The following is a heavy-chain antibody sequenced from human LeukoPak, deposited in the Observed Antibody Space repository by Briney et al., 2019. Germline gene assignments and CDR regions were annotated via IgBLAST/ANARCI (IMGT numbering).Heavy chain of an antibody. CDR1: GGSISSHY. V-gene: IGHV4-59*11. Sequence: SETLSLTCIASGGSISSHYWSWIRQPPGKTLEWIGYISYSGSTNYNPSLKSRVTISLDTSKSQFSLNLNSVTPADTAVYYCGRVPRPRSSGWYGGPIDYWGQGTLVTVSS. J-gene: IGHJ4*02. D-gene: IGHD6-19*01. CDR3: GRVPRPRSSGWYGGPIDY. CDR2: ISYSGST.